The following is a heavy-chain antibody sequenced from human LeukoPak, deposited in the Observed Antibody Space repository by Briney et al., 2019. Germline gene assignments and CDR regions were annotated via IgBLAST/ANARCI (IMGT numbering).Heavy chain of an antibody. CDR3: ARDHLGYCSSTSCYEVY. V-gene: IGHV3-48*01. D-gene: IGHD2-2*01. Sequence: GGSLRLSCAASGFTFSNYYMNWVRQAPGKGLEWVSYISTSSSTIYYADSVKGRFTISRDNAKNSLYLQMNSLRAEDTAVHYCARDHLGYCSSTSCYEVYWGQGTLVTVSS. CDR1: GFTFSNYY. CDR2: ISTSSSTI. J-gene: IGHJ4*02.